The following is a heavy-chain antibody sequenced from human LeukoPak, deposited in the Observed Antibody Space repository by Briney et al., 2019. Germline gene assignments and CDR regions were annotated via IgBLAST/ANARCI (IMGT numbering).Heavy chain of an antibody. CDR2: INPNSGGT. Sequence: ASVKVSCKASGYTFSDYYIHWVRQAPGQGLEWMGWINPNSGGTNYAQNFQGRVTMTRDTSIITAYMALSSLRSDDTAVYFCARGSYDSSDYEYFQHWGQGTLVTVSS. CDR3: ARGSYDSSDYEYFQH. J-gene: IGHJ1*01. CDR1: GYTFSDYY. D-gene: IGHD3-22*01. V-gene: IGHV1-2*02.